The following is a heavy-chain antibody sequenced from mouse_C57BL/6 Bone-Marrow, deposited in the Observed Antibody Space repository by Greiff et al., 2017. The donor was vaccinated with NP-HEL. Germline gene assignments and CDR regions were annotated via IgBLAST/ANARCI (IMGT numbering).Heavy chain of an antibody. J-gene: IGHJ3*01. CDR3: AITTVADWFAY. D-gene: IGHD1-1*01. CDR1: GYTFTSYW. CDR2: IDPSDSYT. V-gene: IGHV1-69*01. Sequence: QVQLQQPGTELVMPGASVKLSCKASGYTFTSYWMHWVKQRPGQGLEWIGEIDPSDSYTNYNQKFKGKSTLTVDKSSSTAYMQLSSLTSEDSAVYYCAITTVADWFAYWGQGTLVTVSA.